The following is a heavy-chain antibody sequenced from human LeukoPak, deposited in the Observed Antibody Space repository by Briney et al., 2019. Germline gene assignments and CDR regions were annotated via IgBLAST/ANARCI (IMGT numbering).Heavy chain of an antibody. Sequence: SETLSLTCTVSGGSISSSSYYWGWIRQPPGKGLEWIGSIYYSGSTYYNPSLKSRVTISVDTSKNQFSLKLSSVTAADTAVYYCARVSGYNRSYWGQGTLVTVSS. V-gene: IGHV4-39*07. CDR2: IYYSGST. J-gene: IGHJ4*02. CDR3: ARVSGYNRSY. CDR1: GGSISSSSYY. D-gene: IGHD1-1*01.